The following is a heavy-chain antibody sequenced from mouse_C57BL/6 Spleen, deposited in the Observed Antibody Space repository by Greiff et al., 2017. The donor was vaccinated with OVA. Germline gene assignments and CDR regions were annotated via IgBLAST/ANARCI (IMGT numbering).Heavy chain of an antibody. CDR1: GFTFNTYA. Sequence: EVMLVESGGGLVQPKGSLKLSCAASGFTFNTYAMHWVRQAPGQGLEWVARISSKSSNSASYYADSVKDRFTISRDDSQSMLYLQMNNLKTEDTAMYYCVRAQTGTGAMDYWGQGTSVTVSS. V-gene: IGHV10-3*01. CDR2: ISSKSSNSAS. J-gene: IGHJ4*01. D-gene: IGHD4-1*01. CDR3: VRAQTGTGAMDY.